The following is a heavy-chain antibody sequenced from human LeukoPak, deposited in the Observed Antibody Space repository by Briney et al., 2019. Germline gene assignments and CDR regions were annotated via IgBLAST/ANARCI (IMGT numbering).Heavy chain of an antibody. Sequence: GGSLRLSCAASGFTFSSYGMSWVRQAPGKGLEWVAAIGGGGSDTKYTDSVMGRFTLSRDLSKNTLYLQMNSLRAEDTAVYFCAKDVFPWAFDIWGQGTMVTVSS. V-gene: IGHV3-23*01. J-gene: IGHJ3*02. CDR2: IGGGGSDT. CDR1: GFTFSSYG. CDR3: AKDVFPWAFDI.